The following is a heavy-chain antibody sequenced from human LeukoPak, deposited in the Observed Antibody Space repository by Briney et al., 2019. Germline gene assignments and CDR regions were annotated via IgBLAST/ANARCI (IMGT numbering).Heavy chain of an antibody. CDR1: GFTFSSYW. J-gene: IGHJ3*02. CDR3: ARDGGAVSVLLWLGESKKDTHDAFDI. V-gene: IGHV3-7*03. CDR2: IKQDGSEK. Sequence: GGSLRLSCVASGFTFSSYWMSWVRQAPGKGLEWVANIKQDGSEKYYVDSVKGRFTISRDNAKNSLYLQMNSLRAEDTAVYYCARDGGAVSVLLWLGESKKDTHDAFDIWGKGKMVPVSS. D-gene: IGHD3-10*01.